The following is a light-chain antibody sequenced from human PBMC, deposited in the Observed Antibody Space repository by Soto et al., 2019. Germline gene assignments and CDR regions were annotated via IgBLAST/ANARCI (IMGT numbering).Light chain of an antibody. CDR2: DAS. CDR3: QQRSSGPAT. CDR1: QSVDKF. J-gene: IGKJ3*01. V-gene: IGKV3-11*01. Sequence: EILLTQSPATLSLSPGERATLSCRASQSVDKFFAWYQQKPGQAPRLLIFDASYRATGVPDRFSATGAGTDFTLTISRLEPEDFAIYYCQQRSSGPATFGPGTKVEIK.